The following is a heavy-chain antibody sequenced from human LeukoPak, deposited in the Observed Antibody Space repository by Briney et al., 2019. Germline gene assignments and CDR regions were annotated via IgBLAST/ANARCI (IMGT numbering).Heavy chain of an antibody. V-gene: IGHV1-2*02. CDR2: INPNSGGA. D-gene: IGHD2-15*01. Sequence: ASVKVSCKASGYTFTGYYMHWVRQAPGQGLEWMGWINPNSGGANYAQKFQGRVTMTRDTSISTAYMELSRLRSDDTAVYYCARERTLTSCYDYWGQGTLVTVSS. J-gene: IGHJ4*02. CDR3: ARERTLTSCYDY. CDR1: GYTFTGYY.